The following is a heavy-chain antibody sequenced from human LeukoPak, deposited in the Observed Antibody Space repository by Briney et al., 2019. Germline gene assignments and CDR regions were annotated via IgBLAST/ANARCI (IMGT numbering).Heavy chain of an antibody. D-gene: IGHD3-22*01. CDR1: GHTFTGYY. Sequence: ASVKVSCKASGHTFTGYYMHWVRQAPGQGLEWMGWINPNSGGTNYAQKFQGRVTMTRDTSISTAYMELSRLRSDDTAVYYCARYYYDSSGYAAFDYWGQGTLVTVSS. J-gene: IGHJ4*02. V-gene: IGHV1-2*02. CDR2: INPNSGGT. CDR3: ARYYYDSSGYAAFDY.